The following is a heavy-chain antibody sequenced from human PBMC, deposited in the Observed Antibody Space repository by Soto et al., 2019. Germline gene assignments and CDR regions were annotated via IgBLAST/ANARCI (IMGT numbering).Heavy chain of an antibody. CDR2: ISGSGGST. D-gene: IGHD3-10*01. CDR1: GFTFSSYA. V-gene: IGHV3-23*01. J-gene: IGHJ5*02. CDR3: AKAFGCPHLNWFEP. Sequence: PGGSLRLSCAASGFTFSSYAMSWVRQAPGKGLEWAPDISGSGGSTYYADSVKGRFTISRDSSKNTLYLQMNSLRAADTAVYYCAKAFGCPHLNWFEPWGKGTLVTV.